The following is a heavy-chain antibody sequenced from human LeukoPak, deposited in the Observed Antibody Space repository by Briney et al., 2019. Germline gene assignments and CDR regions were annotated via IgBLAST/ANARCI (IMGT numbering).Heavy chain of an antibody. CDR3: ARGGYCSSTSCYVFDS. J-gene: IGHJ4*02. CDR2: VYYTGST. Sequence: KASETLSLTCPVSGGSISNYYYWTWIRQPPGKGLEWIGYVYYTGSTNFNPSLKSRVTMSLDTSRNQFSLKLTSVTAADAALYYCARGGYCSSTSCYVFDSWGQGTLVTVSS. CDR1: GGSISNYY. V-gene: IGHV4-59*12. D-gene: IGHD2-2*01.